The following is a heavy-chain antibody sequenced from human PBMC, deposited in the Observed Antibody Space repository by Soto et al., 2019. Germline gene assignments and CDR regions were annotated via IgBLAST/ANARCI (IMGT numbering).Heavy chain of an antibody. CDR1: GYTFTGYG. Sequence: ASVKVSCKASGYTFTGYGISWVRQAPGQGLEWMGWISAYNGNTNYAQKLQGRVTMTTDTSTSTAYMELRSLRSDDTAVYYCARDSSNFWSGYDVDYWGQGTLVTVS. J-gene: IGHJ4*02. D-gene: IGHD3-3*01. V-gene: IGHV1-18*01. CDR2: ISAYNGNT. CDR3: ARDSSNFWSGYDVDY.